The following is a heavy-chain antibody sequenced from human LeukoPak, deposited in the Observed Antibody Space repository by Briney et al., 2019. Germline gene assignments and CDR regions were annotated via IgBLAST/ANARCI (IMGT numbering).Heavy chain of an antibody. CDR3: ATEDYYDSSGYYFDY. Sequence: GGSLRLSCAASGFTFSSYWMSWVRQAPGKGLEWVANIKQDGSEKYYVDSVEGRFTISRDNAKNSLYLQMNSLRAEDTAVYYCATEDYYDSSGYYFDYWGQGTLVTVSS. CDR1: GFTFSSYW. D-gene: IGHD3-22*01. CDR2: IKQDGSEK. J-gene: IGHJ4*02. V-gene: IGHV3-7*01.